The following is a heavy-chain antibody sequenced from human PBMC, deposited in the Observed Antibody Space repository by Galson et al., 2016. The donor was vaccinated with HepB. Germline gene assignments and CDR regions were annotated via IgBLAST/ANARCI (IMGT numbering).Heavy chain of an antibody. V-gene: IGHV1-69*04. D-gene: IGHD2-21*01. J-gene: IGHJ6*02. CDR1: GGTFSAYT. Sequence: SVKVSCKASGGTFSAYTINWVRQAPGQGLQWMGRIIPVLDITNYAHTFQDRVAITADKSTTTAYLELKSLRSDDTAVYYCARDINTAVVSRNYYYGIDVWGQGTTVTVSS. CDR2: IIPVLDIT. CDR3: ARDINTAVVSRNYYYGIDV.